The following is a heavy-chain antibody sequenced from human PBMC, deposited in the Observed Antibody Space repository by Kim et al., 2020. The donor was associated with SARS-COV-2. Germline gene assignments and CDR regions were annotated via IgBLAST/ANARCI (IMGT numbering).Heavy chain of an antibody. D-gene: IGHD4-17*01. CDR2: IYHSGST. CDR3: ARGHGDNGLY. V-gene: IGHV4-38-2*02. Sequence: SETLSLTCTVSGYSISSGYYWGWIRQPPGKGLEWIGSIYHSGSTYYNPSLKSRVTISVDTSKNQFSLKLSSVTAADTAVYYCARGHGDNGLYWGQGTLVTVSS. J-gene: IGHJ4*02. CDR1: GYSISSGYY.